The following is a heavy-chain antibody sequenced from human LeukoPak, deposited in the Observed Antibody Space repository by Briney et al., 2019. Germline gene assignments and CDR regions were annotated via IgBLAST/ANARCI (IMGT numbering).Heavy chain of an antibody. CDR1: GGSISSYY. D-gene: IGHD5-24*01. CDR3: ARHGGRDGYNYLGY. Sequence: SETLSLTCTVSGGSISSYYWSWTRQPPGKGLEWIGYIYYSGSTNYNPSLKSRVTISVDTSKNQFSLKLSSVTAADTAVYYCARHGGRDGYNYLGYWGQGTLVTVSS. CDR2: IYYSGST. V-gene: IGHV4-59*08. J-gene: IGHJ4*02.